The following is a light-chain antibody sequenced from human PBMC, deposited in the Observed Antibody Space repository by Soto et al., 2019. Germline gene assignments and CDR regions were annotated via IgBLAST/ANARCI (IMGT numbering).Light chain of an antibody. CDR1: QSISSY. Sequence: DIQMTQSPSSLSASVGDRVTITCRASQSISSYLDWYQQKPGKAPKLLIYAASSLQSGVPSRFSGSGSGTDFTLTISSLQPEDFATYYCQQSYSTPLLTFGPRTKVDIK. CDR3: QQSYSTPLLT. V-gene: IGKV1-39*01. CDR2: AAS. J-gene: IGKJ3*01.